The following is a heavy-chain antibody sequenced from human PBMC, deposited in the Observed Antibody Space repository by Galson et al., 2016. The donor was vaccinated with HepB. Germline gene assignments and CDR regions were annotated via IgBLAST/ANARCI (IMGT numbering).Heavy chain of an antibody. CDR2: VSGSASGT. V-gene: IGHV3-23*01. CDR3: AKDRHLDYYDSSGYPTWFDY. CDR1: GFTFSTYA. J-gene: IGHJ4*02. Sequence: SLRLSCAASGFTFSTYAMSWVRQAPGKGLEWVSGVSGSASGTYYADSVRGRFTISRDNSKNTLYLQMNSLRAEDTAVYYCAKDRHLDYYDSSGYPTWFDYWGQGTLVTVSS. D-gene: IGHD3-22*01.